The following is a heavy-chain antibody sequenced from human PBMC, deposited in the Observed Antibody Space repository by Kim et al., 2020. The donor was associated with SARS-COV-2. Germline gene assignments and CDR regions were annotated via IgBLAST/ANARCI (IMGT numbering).Heavy chain of an antibody. Sequence: GGSLRLSCAASGFTFSNAWMSWVRQAPGKGLEWVGRIKSKTDGGTTDYAAPVKGRFTISRDDSKNTLYLQMNSLKTEDTAVYYCTTASGDDIVVGIDYYYYYGMDVWGQGTTVTVSS. J-gene: IGHJ6*02. V-gene: IGHV3-15*01. CDR3: TTASGDDIVVGIDYYYYYGMDV. D-gene: IGHD2-2*01. CDR2: IKSKTDGGTT. CDR1: GFTFSNAW.